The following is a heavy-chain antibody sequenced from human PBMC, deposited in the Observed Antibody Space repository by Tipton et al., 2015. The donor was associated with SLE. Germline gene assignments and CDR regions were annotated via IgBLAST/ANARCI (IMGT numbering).Heavy chain of an antibody. Sequence: GSLRLSCAASGFTFSTYTMSWVRQAPGKGLDWVSSIYPSGDTTYYADSVKGRFTISRDNSKNTLYLQMNSLGAEDTAVYFCAKDHVPDGVFDFDMWGQGTMVTVSS. CDR1: GFTFSTYT. CDR3: AKDHVPDGVFDFDM. D-gene: IGHD5/OR15-5a*01. J-gene: IGHJ3*02. CDR2: IYPSGDTT. V-gene: IGHV3-23*01.